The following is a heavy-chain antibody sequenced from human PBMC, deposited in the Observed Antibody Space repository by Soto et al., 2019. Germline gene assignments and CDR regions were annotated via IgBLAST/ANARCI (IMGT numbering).Heavy chain of an antibody. D-gene: IGHD6-13*01. CDR3: ARLGQLGENGMDV. CDR1: GYSVTSYW. CDR2: IDPSDSYT. J-gene: IGHJ6*02. V-gene: IGHV5-10-1*01. Sequence: PGESLKISCKGSGYSVTSYWISRVRQMPGKGLEWMGRIDPSDSYTNNSPSFQGHVTISADKSISTAHLQWSSLKASDTAMYYCARLGQLGENGMDVWGQGTTVTVSS.